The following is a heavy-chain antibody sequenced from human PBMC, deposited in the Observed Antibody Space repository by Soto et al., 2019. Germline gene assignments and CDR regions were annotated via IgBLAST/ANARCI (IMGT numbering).Heavy chain of an antibody. CDR3: ARDRLQYDSSGQGDY. D-gene: IGHD3-22*01. V-gene: IGHV1-18*04. CDR1: GSTFTDYG. Sequence: HVQLVQSGAEVKKPGASVKVFCKDSGSTFTDYGFSWVRQAPGQGLELMGWISAKTGNTNYAQIVKGRITLTTDTPAITANMELRGLRADDTAIYYCARDRLQYDSSGQGDYWGPGTLVTVYS. J-gene: IGHJ4*02. CDR2: ISAKTGNT.